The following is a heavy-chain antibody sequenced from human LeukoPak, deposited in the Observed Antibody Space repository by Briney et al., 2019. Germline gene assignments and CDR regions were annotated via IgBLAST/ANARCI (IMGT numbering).Heavy chain of an antibody. Sequence: GGSLRLSCAASGFTFSSYAMHWVRQAPGKGLEWVAVISYDGSNKYYADSVKGRFTISRDNSKNTLYLQMNSLRAEDTAVYYCARDRVGATDYFDYWGQGTLVAVSS. CDR3: ARDRVGATDYFDY. CDR1: GFTFSSYA. D-gene: IGHD1-26*01. V-gene: IGHV3-30-3*01. J-gene: IGHJ4*02. CDR2: ISYDGSNK.